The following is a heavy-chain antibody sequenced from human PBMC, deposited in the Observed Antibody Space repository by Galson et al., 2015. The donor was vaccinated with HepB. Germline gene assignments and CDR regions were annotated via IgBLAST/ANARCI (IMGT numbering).Heavy chain of an antibody. V-gene: IGHV1-58*01. CDR1: GFTFTSSA. J-gene: IGHJ3*02. CDR3: AASALRFLEWLSLWEYGPDAFDI. D-gene: IGHD3-3*01. CDR2: IVVGSGNT. Sequence: SVKVSCKASGFTFTSSAVQWVRQARGQRLEWIGWIVVGSGNTNYAQKFQERVTITRDMSTSTAYMELSSLRSEDTAVYYCAASALRFLEWLSLWEYGPDAFDIWGQGTMVTVSS.